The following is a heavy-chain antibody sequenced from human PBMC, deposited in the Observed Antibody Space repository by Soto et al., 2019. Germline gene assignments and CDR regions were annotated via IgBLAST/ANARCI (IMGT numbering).Heavy chain of an antibody. CDR3: ARGPVTPIGNYYYYYGMDV. J-gene: IGHJ6*02. Sequence: AEALSLTCAVSGYSISSGYDWGWIRQPPGKGLEWIGSIYHSGSTYYNPSLKSRVTISVVTSKNQFSLKLSSVTAADTAVYYCARGPVTPIGNYYYYYGMDVWGQGTTVTVS. V-gene: IGHV4-38-2*01. D-gene: IGHD4-17*01. CDR1: GYSISSGYD. CDR2: IYHSGST.